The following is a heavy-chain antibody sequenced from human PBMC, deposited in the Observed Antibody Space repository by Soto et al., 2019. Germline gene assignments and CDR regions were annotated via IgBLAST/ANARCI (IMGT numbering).Heavy chain of an antibody. CDR3: AREEKQLARYGGDFDY. CDR2: ISYIGST. D-gene: IGHD6-13*01. J-gene: IGHJ4*02. CDR1: GGSVSSGNYY. Sequence: SETLSLTCTVSGGSVSSGNYYWSWIRQPPGRGLEWIGHISYIGSTNYNPSLKSRVTISVDTSKNQFSLKLTSVTAADTAVYYCAREEKQLARYGGDFDYWGQGTPVTVSS. V-gene: IGHV4-61*01.